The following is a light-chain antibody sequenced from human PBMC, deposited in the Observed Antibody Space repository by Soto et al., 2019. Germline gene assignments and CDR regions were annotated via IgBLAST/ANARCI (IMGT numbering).Light chain of an antibody. J-gene: IGKJ1*01. CDR2: AAS. CDR3: KQSHSPRT. Sequence: DIPMTQSPSSLSASVGDRVTIPCRASQSISSYLNWYQQKPGKAPTLLIYAASSLQSGVQSRFSGSGSGTDFTLTISSLQHEDFATYYCKQSHSPRTFGQGTKVDI. V-gene: IGKV1-39*01. CDR1: QSISSY.